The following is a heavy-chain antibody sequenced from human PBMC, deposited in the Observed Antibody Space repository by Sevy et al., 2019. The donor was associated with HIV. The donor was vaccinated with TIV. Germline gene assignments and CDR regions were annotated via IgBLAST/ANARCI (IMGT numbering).Heavy chain of an antibody. J-gene: IGHJ5*02. CDR3: ARSGYCDNTTCYSNWFDP. V-gene: IGHV1-69*13. Sequence: ASVKVSCKASGGTFSTYAIMWVRQAPGQGLEWKGGIIPIFDTTNYAQKFQGRVTITADDSTSTVYMELTSLRSDDTALFYCARSGYCDNTTCYSNWFDPWGQGTLVTVSS. CDR2: IIPIFDTT. D-gene: IGHD2-2*01. CDR1: GGTFSTYA.